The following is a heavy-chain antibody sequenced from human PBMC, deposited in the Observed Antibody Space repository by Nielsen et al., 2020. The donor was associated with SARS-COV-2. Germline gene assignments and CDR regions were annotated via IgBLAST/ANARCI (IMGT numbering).Heavy chain of an antibody. D-gene: IGHD6-13*01. J-gene: IGHJ4*02. CDR1: GYTFTSYA. CDR3: ATSSSWSLGFDY. CDR2: INPNSGGT. Sequence: ASVKVSCKASGYTFTSYAMNWVRQAPGQGLEWMGRINPNSGGTNYAQKFQGRVTMTRDTSISTAYMELSRLRSDDTAVYYCATSSSWSLGFDYWGQGTLVTVSS. V-gene: IGHV1-2*06.